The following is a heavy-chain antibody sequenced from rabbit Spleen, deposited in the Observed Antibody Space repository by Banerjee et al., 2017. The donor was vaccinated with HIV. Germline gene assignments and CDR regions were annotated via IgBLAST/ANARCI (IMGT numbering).Heavy chain of an antibody. V-gene: IGHV1S45*01. Sequence: QEQVEESGGGLVKPEGSLTLTCKASGFSFSRGYDMCWVRQAPGKGLEWIGCIYTGNGKTYYASWAKGRFTISSHNAQNTLYLQLSSLTAADTATYFCVRDQAGDADYGPYYLNLWGPGTLVTVS. CDR3: VRDQAGDADYGPYYLNL. CDR1: GFSFSRGYD. D-gene: IGHD2-1*01. J-gene: IGHJ4*01. CDR2: IYTGNGKT.